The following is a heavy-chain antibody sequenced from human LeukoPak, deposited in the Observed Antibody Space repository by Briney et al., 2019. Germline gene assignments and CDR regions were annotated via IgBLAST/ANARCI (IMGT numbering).Heavy chain of an antibody. Sequence: GRSLRLSCAASGFTFSNYAMHWVRQAPDKGLEWVAIISYDGNTKYYVDSVKGRFTISKDNSKNTLYLQMNSLRAEDTAVYYCARHSSRWYDGGINWFDPWGQGTLVTVSS. V-gene: IGHV3-30*04. D-gene: IGHD6-19*01. J-gene: IGHJ5*02. CDR1: GFTFSNYA. CDR2: ISYDGNTK. CDR3: ARHSSRWYDGGINWFDP.